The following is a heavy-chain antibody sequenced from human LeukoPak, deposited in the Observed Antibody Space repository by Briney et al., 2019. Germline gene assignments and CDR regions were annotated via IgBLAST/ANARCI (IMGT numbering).Heavy chain of an antibody. CDR3: ARDQHDSYDY. CDR1: GYTFSDYY. J-gene: IGHJ4*02. V-gene: IGHV1-2*02. Sequence: GASVKVSCTASGYTFSDYYIHWLRQAPGQGLEWMGWINPKSGGTNYAQYFQGRVTMTRDTSSTTVYMELSSLRSEDTAVYYCARDQHDSYDYWGQGTLVTVSS. D-gene: IGHD2-21*01. CDR2: INPKSGGT.